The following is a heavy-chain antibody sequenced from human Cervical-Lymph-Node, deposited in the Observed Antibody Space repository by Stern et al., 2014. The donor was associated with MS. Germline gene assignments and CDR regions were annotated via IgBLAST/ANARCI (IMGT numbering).Heavy chain of an antibody. V-gene: IGHV7-4-1*02. CDR3: ARGAGPEQGRWFDP. Sequence: QVQLLQSGSELKKPGASVTVSCKASGYTFTDYGMHWMRQAPGQGLEWMGWINTNTGSPSYAQGFTGRFVFSLETSVSTAYLKISSLRGEDTAVYYCARGAGPEQGRWFDPWGQGTLVIVSS. D-gene: IGHD6-13*01. CDR1: GYTFTDYG. CDR2: INTNTGSP. J-gene: IGHJ5*02.